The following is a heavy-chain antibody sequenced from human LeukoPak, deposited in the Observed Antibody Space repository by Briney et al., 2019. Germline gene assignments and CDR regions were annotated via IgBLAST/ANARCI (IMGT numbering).Heavy chain of an antibody. CDR1: GGSISSYY. Sequence: SETLSLTCTVSGGSISSYYWSWIRQPPGKGLEWIGYIYYSGSTNYNPSLKSRVTISVDTSKNQFSLKLSSVTAADTAVYYCARRYDFWSGYAGYYYYMDVWGKGTTVTVSS. D-gene: IGHD3-3*01. CDR3: ARRYDFWSGYAGYYYYMDV. V-gene: IGHV4-59*01. CDR2: IYYSGST. J-gene: IGHJ6*03.